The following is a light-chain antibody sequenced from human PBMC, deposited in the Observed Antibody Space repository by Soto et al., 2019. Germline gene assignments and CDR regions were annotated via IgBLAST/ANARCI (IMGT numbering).Light chain of an antibody. CDR3: CSYAGTSNHWV. CDR1: SSDVGSYNL. Sequence: QSALTQPASVSGSPGQSITISCTGSSSDVGSYNLVSWYQKYPGKAPKLMIYEGSERPSGVSNRFSGSKSGNTASLTISGLQAEDEADYYCCSYAGTSNHWVFGGGTQLTVL. J-gene: IGLJ3*02. V-gene: IGLV2-23*01. CDR2: EGS.